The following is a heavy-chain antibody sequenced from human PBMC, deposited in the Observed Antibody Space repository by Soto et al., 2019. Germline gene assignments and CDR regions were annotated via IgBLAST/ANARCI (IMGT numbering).Heavy chain of an antibody. V-gene: IGHV3-66*01. D-gene: IGHD1-7*01. CDR2: IYSSGNT. CDR3: ARERRGDGNAEL. CDR1: GFTVSTSR. J-gene: IGHJ4*02. Sequence: DVQVVESGGGLVLPGGSLRLSCAASGFTVSTSRMSWFRQAPGKGLEWVSVIYSSGNTYYADSVKGRFTISRDTSQNKLYIQMNSLSAEDTAVYYCARERRGDGNAELWGQGTLVTVSS.